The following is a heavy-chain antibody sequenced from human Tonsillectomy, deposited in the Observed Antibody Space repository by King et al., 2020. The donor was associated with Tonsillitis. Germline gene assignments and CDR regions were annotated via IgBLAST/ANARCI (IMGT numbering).Heavy chain of an antibody. CDR3: VRDLNPNVLTTYFDAFDM. V-gene: IGHV3-7*01. Sequence: EVQLVESGGGLVQPGGSLRLSCVGSGFSFSNYWMTWVRQAPGKGLEWVANINGDGSTTYHLDSVKGRFTFSRDNATGSLYLQINSLRVEDTAGYYCVRDLNPNVLTTYFDAFDMWGQGTMVTVSS. J-gene: IGHJ3*02. CDR2: INGDGSTT. D-gene: IGHD3-9*01. CDR1: GFSFSNYW.